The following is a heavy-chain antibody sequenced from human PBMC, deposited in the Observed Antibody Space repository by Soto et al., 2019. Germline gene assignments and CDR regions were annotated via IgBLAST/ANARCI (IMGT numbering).Heavy chain of an antibody. Sequence: SESLALRXAVXGGCVRSRGDDGGWIRQPPGKGLEWIGSIYYSGSTYYNPSLKSRVTISVDTSKNQFSLKLSSVTAADTAVYYCASRFLGFGELSDPYYFDYWRQGTLVTVSS. D-gene: IGHD3-10*01. CDR2: IYYSGST. J-gene: IGHJ4*02. CDR1: GGCVRSRGDD. CDR3: ASRFLGFGELSDPYYFDY. V-gene: IGHV4-39*07.